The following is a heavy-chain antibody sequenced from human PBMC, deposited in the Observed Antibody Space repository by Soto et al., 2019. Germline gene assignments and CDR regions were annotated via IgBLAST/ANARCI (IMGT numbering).Heavy chain of an antibody. CDR3: ARDSSGYYGYYYGTDV. CDR1: GGSISSSSYY. V-gene: IGHV4-39*02. J-gene: IGHJ6*02. D-gene: IGHD3-22*01. Sequence: SETLSLTCTVSGGSISSSSYYWGWIRQPPGKGLEWIGSIYYSGSTYYNPSLKSRVTISVDTSKNQFSLKLSSVTAADTAVYYCARDSSGYYGYYYGTDVWGQGTTVTVSS. CDR2: IYYSGST.